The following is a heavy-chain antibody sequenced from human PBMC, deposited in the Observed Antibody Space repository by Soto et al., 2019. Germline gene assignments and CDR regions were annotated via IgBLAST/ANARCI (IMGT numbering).Heavy chain of an antibody. CDR1: GYTFTIYG. Sequence: QVQLVQSGAEVKKPGASVKVSCKASGYTFTIYGISWVRQAPGQGLEWMGWISAYNGNTNYAQTFQGRVTMTTDTSTSTAYMELRSRRSDETAVYYCARDLWSYSSGPGGHWGQGTLVTVSS. J-gene: IGHJ4*02. CDR3: ARDLWSYSSGPGGH. V-gene: IGHV1-18*01. CDR2: ISAYNGNT. D-gene: IGHD6-19*01.